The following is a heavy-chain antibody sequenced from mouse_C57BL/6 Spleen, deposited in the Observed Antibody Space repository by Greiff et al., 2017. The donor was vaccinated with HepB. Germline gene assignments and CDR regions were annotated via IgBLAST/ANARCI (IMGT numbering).Heavy chain of an antibody. CDR2: IYPGDGDT. CDR3: ANYSGSSSNYFDY. Sequence: VQVVESGPELVKPGASVKISCKASGYAFSSSWMNWVKQRPGKGLEWIGRIYPGDGDTNYNGKFKGKATLTADKSSSTSYMQLSSLTSEDSAVYFCANYSGSSSNYFDYWGQGTTLTVSS. J-gene: IGHJ2*01. CDR1: GYAFSSSW. D-gene: IGHD1-1*01. V-gene: IGHV1-82*01.